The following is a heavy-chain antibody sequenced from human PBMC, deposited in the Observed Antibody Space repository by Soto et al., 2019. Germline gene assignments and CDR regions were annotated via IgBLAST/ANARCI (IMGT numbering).Heavy chain of an antibody. CDR1: GYTFTSYG. J-gene: IGHJ6*02. D-gene: IGHD6-13*01. V-gene: IGHV1-18*04. CDR3: ARSIAAAGPWGMDV. CDR2: ISAYNGNT. Sequence: GASVKVSCKASGYTFTSYGISWVRQAPGQGLEWMGWISAYNGNTNYAQKLQGRVTMTTDTSTSTAYMELRSLGSDDTAVYYCARSIAAAGPWGMDVWGQGTTVTVSS.